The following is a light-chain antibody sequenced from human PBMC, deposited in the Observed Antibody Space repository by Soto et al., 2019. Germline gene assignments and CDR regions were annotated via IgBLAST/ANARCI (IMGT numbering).Light chain of an antibody. J-gene: IGLJ2*01. CDR1: SSNIGSDT. V-gene: IGLV1-44*01. Sequence: QAVVTQPPSASGTPGQRVTISCCGSSSNIGSDTVNWYQQFPGTAPKLLIYSNNRRPSGVPDRFSGSKSGTSGSLAISGLQSDDEADYYCASWDDSLSGPVFGGGTKLTVL. CDR2: SNN. CDR3: ASWDDSLSGPV.